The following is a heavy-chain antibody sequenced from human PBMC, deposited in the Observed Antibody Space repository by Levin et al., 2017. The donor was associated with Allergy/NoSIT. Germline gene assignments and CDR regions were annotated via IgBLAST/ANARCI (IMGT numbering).Heavy chain of an antibody. CDR1: GFTVSSNY. Sequence: VGSLRLSCAASGFTVSSNYMSWVRQAPGKGLEWVSVIYTGGNTYYADSVKGRFTISRDNSKNTLYLQMNSLRAEDTAVYYCARGKLWATNFDYWGQGTLVTVSS. CDR2: IYTGGNT. CDR3: ARGKLWATNFDY. V-gene: IGHV3-53*01. D-gene: IGHD1-26*01. J-gene: IGHJ4*02.